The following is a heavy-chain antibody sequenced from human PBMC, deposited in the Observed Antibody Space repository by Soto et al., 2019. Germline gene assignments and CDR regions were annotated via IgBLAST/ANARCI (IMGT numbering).Heavy chain of an antibody. Sequence: SETLSLTCAVSGGSIDDYSWSWIRQPPGKGLEWIGYIYHSGSTYYNPSLKSRVTISVDTSKNQFSLKLSSVTAADTAVYYCATGAFLNYYDSSGYYPFDYWGQGTLVTVSS. CDR3: ATGAFLNYYDSSGYYPFDY. D-gene: IGHD3-22*01. CDR2: IYHSGST. V-gene: IGHV4-30-2*01. J-gene: IGHJ4*02. CDR1: GGSIDDYS.